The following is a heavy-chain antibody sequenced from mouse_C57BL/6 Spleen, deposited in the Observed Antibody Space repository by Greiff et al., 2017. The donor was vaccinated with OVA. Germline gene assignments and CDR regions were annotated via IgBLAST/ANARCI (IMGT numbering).Heavy chain of an antibody. V-gene: IGHV5-9-1*02. Sequence: EVKLMESGAGLVKPGGSLKLSCAASGFTFSSYAMSWVRQTPEKRLEWVAYISSGGDYIYYADTVQGRFTLSRDNARNTLYLQMSSLKSEDTAMYYCTRFDYDGYYAMDYWGQGTSVTVSS. CDR1: GFTFSSYA. D-gene: IGHD2-4*01. J-gene: IGHJ4*01. CDR2: ISSGGDYI. CDR3: TRFDYDGYYAMDY.